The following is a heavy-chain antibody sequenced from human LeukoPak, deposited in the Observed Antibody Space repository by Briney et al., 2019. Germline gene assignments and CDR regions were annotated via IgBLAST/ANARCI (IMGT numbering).Heavy chain of an antibody. J-gene: IGHJ6*03. V-gene: IGHV3-13*01. Sequence: PGGSLRLSCAASGFTFSSYDMHWVRQATGKGLEWVSAIGTAGDTYYPGSVKGRFTISRENAKNSLYLQMNSLRAGDTAVYYCARGPHVSGWYGGYYYYMDVWGKGTTVTVSS. CDR3: ARGPHVSGWYGGYYYYMDV. CDR2: IGTAGDT. CDR1: GFTFSSYD. D-gene: IGHD6-19*01.